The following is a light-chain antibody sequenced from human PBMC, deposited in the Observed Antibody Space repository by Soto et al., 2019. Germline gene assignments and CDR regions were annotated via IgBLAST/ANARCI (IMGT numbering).Light chain of an antibody. CDR2: GTS. V-gene: IGKV3-20*01. Sequence: TVWTQPPGTLALSPGERATLSCRASQSVSISSLAWYQQRPGQAPRLLIYGTSSRATGIPDRFSGSGSGTDFTLTISGLEPEDFAVYFCQRYGSSPLITLGQGTRLE. CDR3: QRYGSSPLIT. CDR1: QSVSISS. J-gene: IGKJ5*01.